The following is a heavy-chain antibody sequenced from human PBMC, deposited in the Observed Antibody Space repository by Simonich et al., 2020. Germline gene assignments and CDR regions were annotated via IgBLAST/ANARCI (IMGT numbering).Heavy chain of an antibody. D-gene: IGHD7-27*01. V-gene: IGHV3-7*01. Sequence: EVQLVESGGGLVQPGGSLRLSCAASGFTFSSYWMSWVRQAPGKGLEWVANIKQDGNEKYYVDSVKGRFTIPRDNAKNSLYLQMNSLRAEDTAVYYCARDGLGTAYYYYMDVWGKGTTVTVSS. CDR2: IKQDGNEK. CDR1: GFTFSSYW. CDR3: ARDGLGTAYYYYMDV. J-gene: IGHJ6*03.